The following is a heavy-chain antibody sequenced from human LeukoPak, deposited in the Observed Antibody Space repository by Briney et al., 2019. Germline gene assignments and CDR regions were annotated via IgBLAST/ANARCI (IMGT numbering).Heavy chain of an antibody. D-gene: IGHD2-15*01. Sequence: ASVKVSCKASGGTFSSYAISWVRRAPGQGLEWMGRIIPILGIANYAQKFQGRVTITADKSTSTAYMELSSLRSEDTAVYYCASSDIVVVVAAPSRRNWFDPWGQGTLVTVSS. J-gene: IGHJ5*02. V-gene: IGHV1-69*04. CDR2: IIPILGIA. CDR3: ASSDIVVVVAAPSRRNWFDP. CDR1: GGTFSSYA.